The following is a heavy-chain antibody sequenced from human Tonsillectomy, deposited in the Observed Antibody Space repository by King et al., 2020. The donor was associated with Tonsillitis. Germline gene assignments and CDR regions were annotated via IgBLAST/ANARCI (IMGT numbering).Heavy chain of an antibody. CDR2: IDSGGRI. V-gene: IGHV3-53*04. CDR3: AGVTLMPSGFSMDV. Sequence: VQLVESGGGLVQPGGSLRLSCEVSGFTVSSNYMNWVRQAPGGGLEWVSVIDSGGRIYYADSVLGRFTISRDNSRNTVYLQMNSLRTEDTAVYYGAGVTLMPSGFSMDVWGQGTTVTVSS. CDR1: GFTVSSNY. J-gene: IGHJ6*02. D-gene: IGHD6-19*01.